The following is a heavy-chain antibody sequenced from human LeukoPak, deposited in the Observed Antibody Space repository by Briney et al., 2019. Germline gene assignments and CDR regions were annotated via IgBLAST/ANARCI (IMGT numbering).Heavy chain of an antibody. J-gene: IGHJ4*02. CDR1: GFTFSSYA. V-gene: IGHV3-23*01. D-gene: IGHD6-19*01. Sequence: GGSLRLSCAASGFTFSSYAMSWVRQAPGKGLEWVSAISGSGGSTYYADSVKGRFTISRDNSKNTLYLQVNSLRAEDTAVYYCAKGTTVTQWSPLGYWGQGTLVTVSS. CDR2: ISGSGGST. CDR3: AKGTTVTQWSPLGY.